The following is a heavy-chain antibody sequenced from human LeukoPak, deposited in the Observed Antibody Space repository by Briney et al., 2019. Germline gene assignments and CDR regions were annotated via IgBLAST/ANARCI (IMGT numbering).Heavy chain of an antibody. V-gene: IGHV6-1*01. D-gene: IGHD5-18*01. Sequence: SQTLSFTCAISGDSVSSNSAAWNWIRQSPSRGLEWLGRTYYRSKWYNDYAVSVKSRITINPDTSKNQFSLQLNSVTPEDTAVYYCARDLRGYSYGLDYYYGMDVWGKGTTVTVSS. J-gene: IGHJ6*04. CDR1: GDSVSSNSAA. CDR2: TYYRSKWYN. CDR3: ARDLRGYSYGLDYYYGMDV.